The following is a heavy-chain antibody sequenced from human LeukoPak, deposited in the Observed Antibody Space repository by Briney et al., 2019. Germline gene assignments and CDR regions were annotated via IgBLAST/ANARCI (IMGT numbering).Heavy chain of an antibody. CDR3: TRDSGDWGPDYFDY. CDR1: GFTFGDYA. CDR2: IRSKGYGGTR. Sequence: PGGSLRLSCTASGFTFGDYAMSWVRQAPGKGLEWVGFIRSKGYGGTREYAASVKGRFTISRDDSKSIAYLQMNSLKTEDTAVYYCTRDSGDWGPDYFDYWGQGTLVTVSS. V-gene: IGHV3-49*04. D-gene: IGHD3-10*01. J-gene: IGHJ4*02.